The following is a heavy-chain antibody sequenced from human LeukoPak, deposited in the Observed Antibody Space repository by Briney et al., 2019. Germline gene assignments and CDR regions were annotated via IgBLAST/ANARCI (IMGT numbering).Heavy chain of an antibody. Sequence: SGGSLRLSCAASGFTFSSYGMHWVRQAPGKGLEWVAFVRYDGSNEYYADSVKGRFTISRDNSMNTLYLQMNSLRAEDTAVYYCAKEASSWFQFDYWGQGTLVTVSS. CDR2: VRYDGSNE. J-gene: IGHJ4*02. CDR3: AKEASSWFQFDY. V-gene: IGHV3-30*02. CDR1: GFTFSSYG. D-gene: IGHD6-13*01.